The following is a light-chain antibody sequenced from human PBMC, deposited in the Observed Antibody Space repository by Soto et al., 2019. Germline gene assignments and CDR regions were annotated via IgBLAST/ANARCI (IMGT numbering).Light chain of an antibody. J-gene: IGKJ1*01. CDR2: GAS. V-gene: IGKV3-20*01. CDR3: QQYGSAPWT. Sequence: EIVLTQSPGTLSLTPGERATLSCRASQSVGSSHLAWYQQKPGQAPRLLIYGASSRATGIPDRFSGSGSGTDFTLTISRLEPEDFAVYYCQQYGSAPWTFGQGTKVE. CDR1: QSVGSSH.